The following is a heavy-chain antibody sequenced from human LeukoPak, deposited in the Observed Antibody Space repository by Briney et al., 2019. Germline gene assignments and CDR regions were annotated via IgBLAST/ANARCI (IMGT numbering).Heavy chain of an antibody. V-gene: IGHV3-30*03. CDR3: ARGSYWAFDI. J-gene: IGHJ3*02. Sequence: GGSLRLSCAASSFSFNTFAMLWLPQAPGKGLVWVAVISYDGSNKNYADSVKGRFTISIDNSKNTLYLQMNSLRAEDTAVYYCARGSYWAFDIWGQGTMVTVSS. D-gene: IGHD2-15*01. CDR2: ISYDGSNK. CDR1: SFSFNTFA.